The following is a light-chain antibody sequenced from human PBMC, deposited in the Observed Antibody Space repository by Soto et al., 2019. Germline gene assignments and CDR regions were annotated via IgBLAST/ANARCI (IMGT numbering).Light chain of an antibody. Sequence: EIVLTQSPATLSLSPGDRATLSCRASQSVSSYLAWYQQKPGQAPRLLIYDASNGSTGIPARFSGSGSGTDFPLTISRLEPEDFAVYYCQQRSNWPALTFGGGTKVEIK. CDR3: QQRSNWPALT. V-gene: IGKV3-11*01. CDR1: QSVSSY. CDR2: DAS. J-gene: IGKJ4*01.